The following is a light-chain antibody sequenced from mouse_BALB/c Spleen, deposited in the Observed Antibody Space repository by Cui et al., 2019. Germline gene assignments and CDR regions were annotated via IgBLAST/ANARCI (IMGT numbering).Light chain of an antibody. CDR2: WAS. V-gene: IGKV6-23*01. J-gene: IGKJ5*01. Sequence: DIVMTQSHKFMSTSVGDRVSITCKASQDVGTAVAWYQQKPGQSPKLLIYWASTRHTGVPDRFTGSGSGTDLTLTISNVQSEDLADYFCQQYSSYPLTFGAGTKLELK. CDR3: QQYSSYPLT. CDR1: QDVGTA.